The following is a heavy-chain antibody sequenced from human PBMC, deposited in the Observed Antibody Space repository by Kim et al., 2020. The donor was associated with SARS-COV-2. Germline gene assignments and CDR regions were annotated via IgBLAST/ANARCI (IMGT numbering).Heavy chain of an antibody. J-gene: IGHJ5*02. Sequence: LKSRVTISVDTSKNQFSLKLSSVTAADTAVYYCARGGPCSSTSCYLWFDPWGQGTLVTVSS. V-gene: IGHV4-34*01. D-gene: IGHD2-2*01. CDR3: ARGGPCSSTSCYLWFDP.